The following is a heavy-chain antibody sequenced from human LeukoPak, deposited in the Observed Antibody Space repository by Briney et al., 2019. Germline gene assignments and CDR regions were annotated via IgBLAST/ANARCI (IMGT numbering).Heavy chain of an antibody. CDR3: ARDPTIAAAGTTYGMDV. D-gene: IGHD6-13*01. V-gene: IGHV4-4*07. Sequence: SETLSLTCTVSNASIDTHYWSWIRQPAGKGLEWIGSIYYSGSTYYNPSLKSRVTISVDTSKNQFSLKLSSVTAADTAVYYCARDPTIAAAGTTYGMDVWGQGTTVTVSS. CDR2: IYYSGST. CDR1: NASIDTHY. J-gene: IGHJ6*02.